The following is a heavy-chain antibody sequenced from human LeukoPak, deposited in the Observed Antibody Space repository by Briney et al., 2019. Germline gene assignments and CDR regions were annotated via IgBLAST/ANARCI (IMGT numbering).Heavy chain of an antibody. CDR2: ISAYNGNT. CDR3: ARERVVSYCSSTSCYGLVDY. Sequence: ASVKVSCKASGYTFTSYGISWVRRAPGQGLEWMGWISAYNGNTNYAQKLQGRVTMTTDTSTSTAYMELRSLRSDDTAVYYCARERVVSYCSSTSCYGLVDYWGQGTLVTVSS. J-gene: IGHJ4*02. CDR1: GYTFTSYG. V-gene: IGHV1-18*01. D-gene: IGHD2-2*01.